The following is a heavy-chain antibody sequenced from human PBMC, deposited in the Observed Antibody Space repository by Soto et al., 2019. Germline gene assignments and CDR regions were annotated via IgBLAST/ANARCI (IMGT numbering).Heavy chain of an antibody. CDR2: IYYRGST. D-gene: IGHD6-19*01. CDR3: ARSWGIVVDFRFDP. Sequence: SETLSLTCTVSGGSISSYYWSWIRQPPGKGLEWIGYIYYRGSTNYNPSLKSRVTISVDTSKNQFSLKLSSVTAADTAVYYCARSWGIVVDFRFDPWGQGTLVTVSS. CDR1: GGSISSYY. V-gene: IGHV4-59*01. J-gene: IGHJ5*02.